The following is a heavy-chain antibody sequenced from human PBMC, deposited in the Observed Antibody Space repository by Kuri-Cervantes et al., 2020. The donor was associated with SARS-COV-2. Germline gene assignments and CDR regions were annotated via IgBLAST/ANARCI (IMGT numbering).Heavy chain of an antibody. CDR2: ISWDGGST. CDR3: ARVRGGGRAAAGPDY. Sequence: GESLKISCAASGFTFDDYAMHWVRQAPGKGLEWVSLISWDGGSTYYADSVKGRFTISRDNSKNSLYLQMNSLRAEDTAVYYCARVRGGGRAAAGPDYWGQGTLVTVSS. D-gene: IGHD6-13*01. CDR1: GFTFDDYA. J-gene: IGHJ4*02. V-gene: IGHV3-43D*03.